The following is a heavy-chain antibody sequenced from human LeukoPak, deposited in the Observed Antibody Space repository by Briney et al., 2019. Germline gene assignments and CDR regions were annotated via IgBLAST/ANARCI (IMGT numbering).Heavy chain of an antibody. Sequence: ASVRVSCKASGYTFTGYYMHWVRQAPGQGLEWMGWINPNSGGTNYAQKFQGRVTMTRDTSISTAYMELSRLRSDDTAVYYCATGDYGDYLGWFDPRGQGTLVTVSS. V-gene: IGHV1-2*02. CDR2: INPNSGGT. CDR1: GYTFTGYY. J-gene: IGHJ5*02. D-gene: IGHD4-17*01. CDR3: ATGDYGDYLGWFDP.